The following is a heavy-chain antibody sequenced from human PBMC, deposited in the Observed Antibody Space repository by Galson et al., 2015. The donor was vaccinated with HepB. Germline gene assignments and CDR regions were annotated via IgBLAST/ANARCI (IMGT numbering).Heavy chain of an antibody. J-gene: IGHJ3*01. Sequence: LSLTCAVYGGSFSGYYWSWIRQPPGKGLEWIGEVNHSGSTNYNPSLKSRVTISVDTSKNQFSLKLSSVTAADTAVYYCASDYDSVDAFDFWGQGTMVTVSS. CDR1: GGSFSGYY. V-gene: IGHV4-34*01. CDR2: VNHSGST. D-gene: IGHD3-22*01. CDR3: ASDYDSVDAFDF.